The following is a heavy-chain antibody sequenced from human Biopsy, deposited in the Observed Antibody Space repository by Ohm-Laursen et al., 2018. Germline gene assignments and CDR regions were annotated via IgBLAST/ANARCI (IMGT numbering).Heavy chain of an antibody. J-gene: IGHJ6*02. CDR1: GGSISSYY. CDR3: ARLWGGYHFHGMDV. V-gene: IGHV4-59*08. CDR2: IYYSGST. Sequence: SDTLSLTCTVSGGSISSYYWSWIRQPPGKGLECIGYIYYSGSTNYSPSLKSRVTMSVDTSKNQFSLKLSFVTAADTAVYYCARLWGGYHFHGMDVWGQGTTVTVSS. D-gene: IGHD7-27*01.